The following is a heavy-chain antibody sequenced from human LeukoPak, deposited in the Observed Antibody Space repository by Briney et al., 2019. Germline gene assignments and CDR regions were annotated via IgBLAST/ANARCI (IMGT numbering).Heavy chain of an antibody. Sequence: PGGSLRLSCAASGFTFSSYWMSWVRQAPGKGLEWVSGISGSGTSTDYADSVRGRFTISKDNSKNTLYLQMSSLRAEDTAVYYCARSDCSVITCYVLDYWGQGTLVTVSS. V-gene: IGHV3-23*01. J-gene: IGHJ4*02. CDR3: ARSDCSVITCYVLDY. D-gene: IGHD2-2*01. CDR2: ISGSGTST. CDR1: GFTFSSYW.